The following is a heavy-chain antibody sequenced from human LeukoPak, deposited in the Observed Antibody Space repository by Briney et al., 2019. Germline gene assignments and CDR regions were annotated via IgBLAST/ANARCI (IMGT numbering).Heavy chain of an antibody. J-gene: IGHJ4*02. CDR1: GGSVSSGSYY. CDR3: ARSDKGYYGSGSRTFDY. Sequence: SETLSLTCTVSGGSVSSGSYYWSWIRQPPGKGLEWIGYIYYSGSTNYNHSLKSRVTISVDTSKNQFSLKLSSVTAADTAVYYCARSDKGYYGSGSRTFDYWGQGTLVTVSS. D-gene: IGHD3-10*01. CDR2: IYYSGST. V-gene: IGHV4-61*01.